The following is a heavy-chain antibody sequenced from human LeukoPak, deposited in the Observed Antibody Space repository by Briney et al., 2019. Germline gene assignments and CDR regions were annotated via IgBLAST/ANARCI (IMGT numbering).Heavy chain of an antibody. CDR1: GFTFSSYS. J-gene: IGHJ4*02. CDR3: AKDGGTYYDILTGWYFDY. Sequence: GGSLRLSCAASGFTFSSYSMNWVRQAPGKGLEWVSYISSSSSTIYYADSVKGRFTISRDNAKNSLYLQMNSLRDEDTAVYYCAKDGGTYYDILTGWYFDYWGQGTLVTVSS. CDR2: ISSSSSTI. D-gene: IGHD3-9*01. V-gene: IGHV3-48*02.